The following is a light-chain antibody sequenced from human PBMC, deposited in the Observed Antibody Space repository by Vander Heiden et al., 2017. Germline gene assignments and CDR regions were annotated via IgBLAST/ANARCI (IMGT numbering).Light chain of an antibody. CDR1: VLATKY. Sequence: DELTQPSSVAVSQGQTARITCTGDVLATKYARWFPQKPGQAPLLVIYKDSEPPSGIPKRFSGSSSGTPVTLTISGAQFDYEADYYCYSAADNIVVFGGRTKLPVL. V-gene: IGLV3-27*01. CDR2: KDS. J-gene: IGLJ2*01. CDR3: YSAADNIVV.